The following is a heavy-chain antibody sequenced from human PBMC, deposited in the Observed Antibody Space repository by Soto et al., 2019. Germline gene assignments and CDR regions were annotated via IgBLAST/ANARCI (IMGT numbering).Heavy chain of an antibody. CDR2: ISGSGDST. CDR3: ARELGYCSGGNCYMEGAFDI. Sequence: EVQLWESGGGLVQPGGSLRLSCAASGSTFSSYAMSWVRQAPGKGLEWVSVISGSGDSTYYADSVKGRFTISRDNSKNTRYLQMNSLRAEDTAVYYCARELGYCSGGNCYMEGAFDIWGQGTMVTVSS. J-gene: IGHJ3*02. D-gene: IGHD2-15*01. CDR1: GSTFSSYA. V-gene: IGHV3-23*01.